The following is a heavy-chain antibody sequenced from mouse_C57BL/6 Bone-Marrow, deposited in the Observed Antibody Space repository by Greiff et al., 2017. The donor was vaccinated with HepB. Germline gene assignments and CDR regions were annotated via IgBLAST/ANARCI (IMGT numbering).Heavy chain of an antibody. CDR2: ISSGGSYT. D-gene: IGHD2-3*01. CDR1: GFTFSSYG. J-gene: IGHJ2*01. V-gene: IGHV5-6*01. Sequence: EVQLVESGGDLVKPGGSLKLSCAASGFTFSSYGMSWVRQTPDKRLEWVATISSGGSYTYYPDSVKGRFTISRDNAKNTLYLQMSSLKSEDTAMYYCARLDGYYLHFDYWGQGTTLTVSS. CDR3: ARLDGYYLHFDY.